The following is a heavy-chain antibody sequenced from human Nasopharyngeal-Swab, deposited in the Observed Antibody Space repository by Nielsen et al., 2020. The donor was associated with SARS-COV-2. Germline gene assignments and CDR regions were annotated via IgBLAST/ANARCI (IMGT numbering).Heavy chain of an antibody. J-gene: IGHJ6*02. Sequence: GGSLRLSCAASGFTFSSYWMSWVRQAPGKGLEWVANIKQDGSEKYYVDSVKGRFTISRDNAKNSLYLQMNSLRAEDTAVYYCARDSIAAAGTYYYYGMDVWGQGTTVTVSS. CDR1: GFTFSSYW. CDR2: IKQDGSEK. CDR3: ARDSIAAAGTYYYYGMDV. V-gene: IGHV3-7*01. D-gene: IGHD6-13*01.